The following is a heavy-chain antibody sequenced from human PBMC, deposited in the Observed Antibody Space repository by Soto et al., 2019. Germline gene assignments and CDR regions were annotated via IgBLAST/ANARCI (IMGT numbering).Heavy chain of an antibody. Sequence: QVQLVQSGAEVKKPGSSVKVSCKASGGTFSSNVITWVRQAPGQGLEWMGGIIPILGTANYAQKFQGRVTITADESTSTAYMELGSLKSEDTAVYYCARRANYYDSSGYYRGAFDIWGQGTMVTVSS. CDR3: ARRANYYDSSGYYRGAFDI. CDR2: IIPILGTA. CDR1: GGTFSSNV. J-gene: IGHJ3*02. D-gene: IGHD3-22*01. V-gene: IGHV1-69*01.